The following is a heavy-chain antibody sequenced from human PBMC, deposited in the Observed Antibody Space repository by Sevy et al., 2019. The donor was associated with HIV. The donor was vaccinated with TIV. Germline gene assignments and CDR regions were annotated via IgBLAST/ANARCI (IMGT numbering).Heavy chain of an antibody. D-gene: IGHD5-12*01. CDR1: GFTFSSYA. CDR3: ANGYNYYYYGMDV. V-gene: IGHV3-23*01. CDR2: ISGSGGST. Sequence: GGSLRLSCAISGFTFSSYAMSWVRQAPGKGLEWVSAISGSGGSTYYADSVKGRFTISRDNSKNTLYLQMNSLRAEDTAVYYCANGYNYYYYGMDVWGQGTTVTVSS. J-gene: IGHJ6*02.